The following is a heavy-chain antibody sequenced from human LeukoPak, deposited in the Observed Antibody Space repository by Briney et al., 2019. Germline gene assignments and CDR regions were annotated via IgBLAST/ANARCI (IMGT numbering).Heavy chain of an antibody. CDR1: GFTFSTYA. V-gene: IGHV3-23*01. CDR2: ISGNAGST. Sequence: GGSLRLSCAASGFTFSTYAMSWVRQAPGKGLEWVSSISGNAGSTYYAGSVKGRFTISRDNFKNTLYLQMNSLRAEDTAVYYCAKRQVNSYGFLDYWGQGTLVTVSS. J-gene: IGHJ4*02. D-gene: IGHD5-18*01. CDR3: AKRQVNSYGFLDY.